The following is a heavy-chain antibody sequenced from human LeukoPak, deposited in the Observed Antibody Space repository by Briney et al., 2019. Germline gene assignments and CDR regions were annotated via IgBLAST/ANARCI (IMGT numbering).Heavy chain of an antibody. CDR3: ARGLVVVVAATRVNWFDP. CDR1: AASLSSTSSY. D-gene: IGHD2-15*01. V-gene: IGHV4-39*01. CDR2: LYYSGST. Sequence: KTSETLSLTCTVSAASLSSTSSYWGWIRQTPGKGLEWIGNLYYSGSTYYNPSLKSRVTISVDTSKNQFSLKLSSVTAADTAVYYCARGLVVVVAATRVNWFDPWGQGTLVTVSS. J-gene: IGHJ5*02.